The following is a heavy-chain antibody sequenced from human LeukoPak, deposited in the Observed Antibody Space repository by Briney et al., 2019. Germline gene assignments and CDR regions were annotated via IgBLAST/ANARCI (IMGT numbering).Heavy chain of an antibody. Sequence: SETLSLTCTVYGGSFSGYYWSWIRQPPGKGLEWIGEINHSGSTNYNPSLKSRVTISVDTSKNQFSLKLSSVTAADTAVYYCARSRYNWNHSHYFDYWGQGTLVTVSS. CDR2: INHSGST. CDR1: GGSFSGYY. CDR3: ARSRYNWNHSHYFDY. J-gene: IGHJ4*02. D-gene: IGHD1-20*01. V-gene: IGHV4-34*01.